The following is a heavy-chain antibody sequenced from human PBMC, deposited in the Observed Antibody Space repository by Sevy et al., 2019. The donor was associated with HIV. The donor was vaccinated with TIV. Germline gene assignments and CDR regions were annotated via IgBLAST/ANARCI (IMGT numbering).Heavy chain of an antibody. Sequence: SETLSLTCTVSGGSISSYYWSWIRQPPGNGLEWIGYIYYSGSTNYNPSLKSRVTISVDTSKNQFSLKLSSVTAANTAVYYCARARPLYYYDSSGYYFDYRGHGTLVTVSS. CDR3: ARARPLYYYDSSGYYFDY. D-gene: IGHD3-22*01. CDR1: GGSISSYY. J-gene: IGHJ4*01. CDR2: IYYSGST. V-gene: IGHV4-59*01.